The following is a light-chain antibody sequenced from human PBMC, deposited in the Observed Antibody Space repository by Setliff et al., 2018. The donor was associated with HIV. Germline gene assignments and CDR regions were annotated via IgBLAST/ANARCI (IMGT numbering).Light chain of an antibody. Sequence: QSVLTQPASVSGSPGQSITISCTGSSSDIGDYESVSWYQQHPGEVPKLMIYDVTKRPSGVSNRFSASKSGNTASLTISGLQAEDEAHYYCCPYAGSDTWIFGGGTK. J-gene: IGLJ2*01. CDR3: CPYAGSDTWI. CDR1: SSDIGDYES. CDR2: DVT. V-gene: IGLV2-23*02.